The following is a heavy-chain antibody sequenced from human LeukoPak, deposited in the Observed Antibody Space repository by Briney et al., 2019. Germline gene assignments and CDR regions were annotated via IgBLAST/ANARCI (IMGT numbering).Heavy chain of an antibody. Sequence: SSETLSLTCTVSGGSISSYYWSWIRQPPGKGLEWIGYIYDSGSTNYNPSLKSRVTISVDTSKNQFSLKLSSVTAADTAVYYCASSPGIRHLGYWGQGTLVTVSS. V-gene: IGHV4-59*01. J-gene: IGHJ4*02. D-gene: IGHD3-10*01. CDR3: ASSPGIRHLGY. CDR1: GGSISSYY. CDR2: IYDSGST.